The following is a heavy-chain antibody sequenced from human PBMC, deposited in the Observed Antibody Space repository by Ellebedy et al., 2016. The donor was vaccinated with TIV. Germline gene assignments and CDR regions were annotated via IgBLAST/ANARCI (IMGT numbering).Heavy chain of an antibody. D-gene: IGHD3-10*01. CDR2: IWYGGSNA. J-gene: IGHJ4*02. CDR3: VRGPMIYHGSESYYYFDS. CDR1: GFTFSGFG. Sequence: GESLKISCAASGFTFSGFGIHWLRQAPGKGLEWVAIIWYGGSNAYYADSVKGRLTISRETSKKTLDIQMSSLRAEDKAVYYYVRGPMIYHGSESYYYFDSWGQGTLVTVSS. V-gene: IGHV3-30*02.